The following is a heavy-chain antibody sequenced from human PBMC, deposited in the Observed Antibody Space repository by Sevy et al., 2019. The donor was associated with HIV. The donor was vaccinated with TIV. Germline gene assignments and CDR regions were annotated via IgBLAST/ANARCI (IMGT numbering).Heavy chain of an antibody. D-gene: IGHD1-26*01. V-gene: IGHV3-43*01. Sequence: GGSLRLSCAASGFTFDDYTMHWVHQAPGKGLEWVSLISWDGGSTYYADSVKGRFTISRDNSKNSLYLQMNSLRTEDTALYYCAKDGGGSYTYYYYMDVWGKGTTVTVSS. CDR2: ISWDGGST. CDR3: AKDGGGSYTYYYYMDV. J-gene: IGHJ6*03. CDR1: GFTFDDYT.